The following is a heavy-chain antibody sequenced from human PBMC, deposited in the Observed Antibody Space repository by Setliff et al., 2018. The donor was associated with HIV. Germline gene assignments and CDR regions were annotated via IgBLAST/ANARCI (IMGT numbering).Heavy chain of an antibody. CDR1: GFTFSSYA. V-gene: IGHV3-49*04. CDR2: IRTQPYGVTT. CDR3: TRTPGAWQNYFDY. Sequence: LRLSCAASGFTFSSYAMSWVRPAPGKGLEWVGLIRTQPYGVTTEYAASVKGRFTISRDDSLGIAYLQLNSLKSEDTAIYYCTRTPGAWQNYFDYWGQGTPVTVSS. D-gene: IGHD2-15*01. J-gene: IGHJ4*02.